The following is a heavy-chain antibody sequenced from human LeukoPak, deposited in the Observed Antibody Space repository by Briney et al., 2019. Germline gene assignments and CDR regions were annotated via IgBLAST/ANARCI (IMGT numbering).Heavy chain of an antibody. CDR2: IYYSGST. Sequence: ASETLSLTCTVSGGTINSGYWSWIRQPPGRGLEWIGYIYYSGSTSYNPSLNSRLTIAEDPSKNQFSLKLSSVTTADTAVYYCARQSSGYPYYFDYWGQGTLVTVSS. V-gene: IGHV4-59*01. CDR3: ARQSSGYPYYFDY. D-gene: IGHD5-12*01. CDR1: GGTINSGY. J-gene: IGHJ4*02.